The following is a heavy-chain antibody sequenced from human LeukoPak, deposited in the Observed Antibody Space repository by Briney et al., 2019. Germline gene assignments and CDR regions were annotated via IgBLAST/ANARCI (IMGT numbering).Heavy chain of an antibody. V-gene: IGHV4-61*01. CDR2: IYYSGST. J-gene: IGHJ4*02. CDR3: ARSIVGATDFDY. Sequence: SETLSLTCTVSGGSVSSGSYYWSWIRQPPGKGLEWIGYIYYSGSTNYNPSLKSRVTISVDTSKNQFSLKLSSVTAADTAVYYCARSIVGATDFDYWGEGTLVTVST. CDR1: GGSVSSGSYY. D-gene: IGHD1-26*01.